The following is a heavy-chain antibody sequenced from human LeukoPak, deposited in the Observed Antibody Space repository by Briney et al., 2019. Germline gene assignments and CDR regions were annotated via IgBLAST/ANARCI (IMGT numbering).Heavy chain of an antibody. V-gene: IGHV4-59*01. CDR2: IYYSGTT. CDR1: GGSISSYY. Sequence: SETLSLTCNVSGGSISSYYWSWIRQPPGKGLEWIGYIYYSGTTNYNPSLKSRVTISLDTSKKQLSLKLSSVTAADTAVYYCARVSCTSTSCPGWIDPWGQGTLVTVSS. D-gene: IGHD2-2*01. J-gene: IGHJ5*02. CDR3: ARVSCTSTSCPGWIDP.